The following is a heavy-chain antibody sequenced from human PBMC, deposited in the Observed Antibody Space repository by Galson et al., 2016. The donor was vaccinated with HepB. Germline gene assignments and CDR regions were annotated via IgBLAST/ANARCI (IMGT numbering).Heavy chain of an antibody. D-gene: IGHD2-15*01. CDR2: IRDKTDGGPV. V-gene: IGHV3-15*07. J-gene: IGHJ4*02. Sequence: SLRLSCAASGFTFSAYAMNWVRQAPGKGLAWVGRIRDKTDGGPVDYAAPVKGRFPIPRDDSKNTLYLDMNSLQTEDTAGYHGTTVTHSTLGGQEILVTVSS. CDR1: GFTFSAYA. CDR3: TTVTHSTL.